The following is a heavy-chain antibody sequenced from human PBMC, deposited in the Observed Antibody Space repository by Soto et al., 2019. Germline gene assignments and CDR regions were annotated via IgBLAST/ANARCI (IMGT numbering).Heavy chain of an antibody. D-gene: IGHD6-6*01. V-gene: IGHV3-21*01. J-gene: IGHJ2*01. Sequence: GGSLRLSCAASGFTFSSYSMNWVRQAPGKGLEWVSSISSSSSYIYYADSVKGRFTISRDNAKNSLYLQMNSLRAADTAVYYCARVSSLTFIAARPLEWYWYFDLWGRGTLVTVSS. CDR1: GFTFSSYS. CDR2: ISSSSSYI. CDR3: ARVSSLTFIAARPLEWYWYFDL.